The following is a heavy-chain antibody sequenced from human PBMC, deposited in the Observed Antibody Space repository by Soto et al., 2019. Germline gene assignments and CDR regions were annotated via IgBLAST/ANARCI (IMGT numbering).Heavy chain of an antibody. Sequence: QPGGSLRLSCAASGFTFSSYAMHWVRQAPGKGLEWVAVISYDGSNKYYADSVKGRFTISRDNSKNKLYLQMNSLRAEDTAVYYCAAPHIVAACLFDYWGQRTLVTVSS. V-gene: IGHV3-30-3*01. D-gene: IGHD6-13*01. CDR1: GFTFSSYA. CDR2: ISYDGSNK. CDR3: AAPHIVAACLFDY. J-gene: IGHJ4*02.